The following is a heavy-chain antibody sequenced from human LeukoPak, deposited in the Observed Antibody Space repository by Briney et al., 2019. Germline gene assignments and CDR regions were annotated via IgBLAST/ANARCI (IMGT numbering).Heavy chain of an antibody. CDR2: IYYGGST. CDR3: AVVYDILTGHSL. V-gene: IGHV4-59*05. D-gene: IGHD3-9*01. J-gene: IGHJ4*02. CDR1: GFTFSSYSMN. Sequence: GSLRLSCAASGFTFSSYSMNWVRQPPGKGLEWIGSIYYGGSTYYNPSLKSRVTISVDTSKNQFSLKLSSVTAADTAVYYCAVVYDILTGHSLWGQGTLVTVSS.